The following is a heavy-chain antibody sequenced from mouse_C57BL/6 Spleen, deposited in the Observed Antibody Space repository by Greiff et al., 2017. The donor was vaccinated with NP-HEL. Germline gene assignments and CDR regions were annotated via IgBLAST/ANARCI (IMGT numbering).Heavy chain of an antibody. V-gene: IGHV1-61*01. CDR3: ARGIYYDYDDAMDY. D-gene: IGHD2-4*01. CDR1: GYTFTSYW. J-gene: IGHJ4*01. CDR2: IYPSDSET. Sequence: VKLQQPGAELVRPGSSVKLSCKASGYTFTSYWMDWVKQRPGQGLEWIGNIYPSDSETHYNQKFKDKATLTVDKSSSTAYMQLSSLTSEDSAVYYCARGIYYDYDDAMDYWGQGTSVTVSS.